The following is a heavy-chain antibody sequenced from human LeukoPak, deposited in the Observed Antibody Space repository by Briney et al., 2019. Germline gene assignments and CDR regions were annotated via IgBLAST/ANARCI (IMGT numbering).Heavy chain of an antibody. V-gene: IGHV3-11*04. D-gene: IGHD3-22*01. J-gene: IGHJ4*02. CDR2: ITNSGSRM. Sequence: GGSLRLSCAASGFTFSDYYMSWIRQAPGKGLEWVSYITNSGSRMYYTDSVKGRLTTSRDNAKKSLYLQMNSLRAEDTAVYYCTKEGGDYYDSSGYLDYWGRGTLVTVSS. CDR3: TKEGGDYYDSSGYLDY. CDR1: GFTFSDYY.